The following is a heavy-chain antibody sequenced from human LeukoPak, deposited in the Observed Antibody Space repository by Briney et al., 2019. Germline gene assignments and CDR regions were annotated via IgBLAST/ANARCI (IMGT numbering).Heavy chain of an antibody. J-gene: IGHJ4*02. V-gene: IGHV4-59*01. CDR3: ARGLVVPAASPFDY. CDR1: GGSISSYY. D-gene: IGHD2-2*01. Sequence: SETLSLTCTVSGGSISSYYWSWIRQPPGKGLEWIGYIYYSGSTNYNPSLKSRVTISVDTSKSQFSLKLSSVTAADTAVYYCARGLVVPAASPFDYWGQGTLVTVSS. CDR2: IYYSGST.